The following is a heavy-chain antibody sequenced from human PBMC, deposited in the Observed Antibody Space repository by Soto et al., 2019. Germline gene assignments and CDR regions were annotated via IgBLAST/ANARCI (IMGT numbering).Heavy chain of an antibody. D-gene: IGHD6-6*01. J-gene: IGHJ4*02. CDR2: ISWNSGSI. V-gene: IGHV3-9*01. Sequence: EVQLVESGGGLVQPGRSLRLSCAASGFTFDDYAMHWVRQAPGKGLEWVSGISWNSGSIGYADSVKGRFTISRDNAKNSLYLQMNSLSAEDTALYYCAKDTSIAARTDFDYWGQGTLVTVSS. CDR3: AKDTSIAARTDFDY. CDR1: GFTFDDYA.